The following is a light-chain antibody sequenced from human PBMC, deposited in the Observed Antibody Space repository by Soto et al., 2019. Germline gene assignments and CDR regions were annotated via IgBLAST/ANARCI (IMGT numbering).Light chain of an antibody. CDR2: DAS. CDR1: QSVSSNY. Sequence: EIVLTQSPGTLSLSPGERVTLSCRASQSVSSNYLAWYQQRPGQAPRLLIYDASSRATGVPDRFSGSGSGTDFTLTISRLEPEDFAVYYCQQYYGSPWTFGQGTKVEVK. V-gene: IGKV3-20*01. CDR3: QQYYGSPWT. J-gene: IGKJ1*01.